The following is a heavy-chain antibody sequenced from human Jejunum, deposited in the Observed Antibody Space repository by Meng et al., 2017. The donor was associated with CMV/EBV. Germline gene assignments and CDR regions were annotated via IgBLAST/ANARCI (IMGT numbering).Heavy chain of an antibody. Sequence: GRWVSWVRQPPGKALEWLALIDWDDDKYYSTSLKTRLTISKDTAKNQVVLTMTNMDPVDTATYYCARTMGIAAPATYHYYYYGSDVWGQGTTVTVSS. V-gene: IGHV2-70*20. J-gene: IGHJ6*02. CDR3: ARTMGIAAPATYHYYYYGSDV. CDR1: GRW. D-gene: IGHD6-13*01. CDR2: IDWDDDK.